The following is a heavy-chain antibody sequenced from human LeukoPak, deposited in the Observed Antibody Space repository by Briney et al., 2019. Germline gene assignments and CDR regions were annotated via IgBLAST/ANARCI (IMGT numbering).Heavy chain of an antibody. CDR2: IYYNGNT. J-gene: IGHJ3*02. D-gene: IGHD5-18*01. CDR1: GGSISSYY. CDR3: ARQPSATAAFDI. V-gene: IGHV4-59*08. Sequence: SETLSLTCDVSGGSISSYYWSWIRQPPGNGLEWIAYIYYNGNTNYNPSFKGRVTISVDMSKNQFSLKLTSVAAADTAIYYCARQPSATAAFDIWGQGTMVTVSS.